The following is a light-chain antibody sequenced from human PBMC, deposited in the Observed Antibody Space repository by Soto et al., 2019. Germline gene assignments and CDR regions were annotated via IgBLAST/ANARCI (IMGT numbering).Light chain of an antibody. CDR1: QSVSNN. V-gene: IGKV3-15*01. Sequence: EIVMTQSPATLSVSPGESATLSCRASQSVSNNLTWYQQKPGQPPRLLIYGASTRATGVPGRFSGSGSGTEFTITISSLQSEDFAVYYCQQYNDWWTFGQGTRLEI. CDR3: QQYNDWWT. CDR2: GAS. J-gene: IGKJ5*01.